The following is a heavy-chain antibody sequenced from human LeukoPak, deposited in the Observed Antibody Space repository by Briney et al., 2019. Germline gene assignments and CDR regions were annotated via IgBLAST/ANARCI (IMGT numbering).Heavy chain of an antibody. CDR2: ISSSSSYI. V-gene: IGHV3-21*01. CDR1: GFTFSSYS. D-gene: IGHD3-22*01. J-gene: IGHJ4*02. Sequence: GGSLRLSCAASGFTFSSYSMNWVRQAPGKGLEWVSSISSSSSYIYYADSVKGRFTISRDNAKNSLYLQMNSLRAEDTALYYCARAIKYYYDTSGYYDWGQGTLVTVSS. CDR3: ARAIKYYYDTSGYYD.